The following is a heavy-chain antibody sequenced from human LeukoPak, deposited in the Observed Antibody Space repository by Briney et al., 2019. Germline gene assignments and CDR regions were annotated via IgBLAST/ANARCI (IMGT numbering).Heavy chain of an antibody. Sequence: GASVKVSCKASGYTFTGYYMHWVRQAPGQGLEWMGWINPNSGGTNYAQKLQGRVTMTTDTSTSTAYMELRSLRSDDTAVYYCARDPFNSGSYYGVVDYWGQGTLVTVSS. CDR2: INPNSGGT. D-gene: IGHD1-26*01. J-gene: IGHJ4*02. CDR3: ARDPFNSGSYYGVVDY. V-gene: IGHV1-2*02. CDR1: GYTFTGYY.